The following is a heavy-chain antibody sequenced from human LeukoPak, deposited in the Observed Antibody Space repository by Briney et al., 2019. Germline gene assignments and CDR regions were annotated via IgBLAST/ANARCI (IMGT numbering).Heavy chain of an antibody. J-gene: IGHJ4*02. D-gene: IGHD6-19*01. CDR3: ARGLHPYSSGWYYFDY. CDR1: GYTLTELS. Sequence: ASVKVSCKVSGYTLTELSMHWVRQAPGKGLGWMGGFDPEDGETIYAQKFQGRVTMTEDTSTSTAYMELRSLRSDDTAVYYCARGLHPYSSGWYYFDYWGQGTLVTVSS. CDR2: FDPEDGET. V-gene: IGHV1-24*01.